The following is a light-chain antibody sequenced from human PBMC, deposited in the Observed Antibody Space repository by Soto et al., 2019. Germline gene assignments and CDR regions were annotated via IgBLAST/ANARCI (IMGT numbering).Light chain of an antibody. V-gene: IGLV2-23*02. Sequence: QSALTQPASVYGSPGESITISCTGTSSDVGSYSLVSWYQQHPGKAPKLMIYEVSKRPSGVSNRFSGSKSGNTASLTISGLQGEDEADYYCCSYAGSSTYVFGTGTKVT. J-gene: IGLJ1*01. CDR2: EVS. CDR1: SSDVGSYSL. CDR3: CSYAGSSTYV.